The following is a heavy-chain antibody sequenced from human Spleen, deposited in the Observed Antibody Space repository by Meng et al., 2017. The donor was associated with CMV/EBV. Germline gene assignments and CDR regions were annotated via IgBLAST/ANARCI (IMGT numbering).Heavy chain of an antibody. D-gene: IGHD6-19*01. CDR1: GFTVSTNY. Sequence: GESLKISCAASGFTVSTNYMDWVRQAPGKGLEWVSVIYSGGSSTYYADSVKGRFTISRDNSKNTLYLQMNSLRAQDTAVYYCAIEGSSGWAEDYWGQGTLVTVSS. V-gene: IGHV3-23*03. CDR3: AIEGSSGWAEDY. J-gene: IGHJ4*02. CDR2: IYSGGSST.